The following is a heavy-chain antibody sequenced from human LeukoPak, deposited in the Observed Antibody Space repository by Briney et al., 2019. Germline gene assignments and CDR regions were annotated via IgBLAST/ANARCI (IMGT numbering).Heavy chain of an antibody. CDR2: ISSSSSYI. D-gene: IGHD2-21*02. V-gene: IGHV3-21*01. CDR3: ARDADFVVVTATAYYFDY. CDR1: GFTFSSYS. Sequence: GGSLRLSCAASGFTFSSYSMNWVRQAPGKGLEWASSISSSSSYIYYADSVKGRFTISRDNAKNSLYLQMNSLRAEDTAVYYCARDADFVVVTATAYYFDYWGQGTLVTVSS. J-gene: IGHJ4*02.